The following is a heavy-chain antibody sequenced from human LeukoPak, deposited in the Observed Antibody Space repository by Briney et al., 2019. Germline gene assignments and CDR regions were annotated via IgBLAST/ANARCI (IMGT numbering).Heavy chain of an antibody. D-gene: IGHD5-24*01. Sequence: ASVKVSCKASGGTLSSHAISWVRQAPGQGLEWMGKIIPIVDIKNNAQKFQGRVTITADMSTSTAYMELSGLRSDDTAVYYCAMQMASIGMIHDALEIWGQGTMVTVSS. V-gene: IGHV1-69*04. CDR2: IIPIVDIK. CDR3: AMQMASIGMIHDALEI. CDR1: GGTLSSHA. J-gene: IGHJ3*02.